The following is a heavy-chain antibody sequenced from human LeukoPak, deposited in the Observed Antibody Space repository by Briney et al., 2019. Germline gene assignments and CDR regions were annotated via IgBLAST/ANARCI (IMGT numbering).Heavy chain of an antibody. CDR1: GFTFSNAW. Sequence: PGGSLRLSCAASGFTFSNAWMSWVRQAPGKGLEWVGRIKSKTDGGTTDYAAPVKGRFTISRDDSKNTLYLQMNSLKTEDTAVYYCTTLYGSDPRITMVRGDVIDYWGQGTLVTVSS. D-gene: IGHD3-10*01. CDR2: IKSKTDGGTT. J-gene: IGHJ4*02. CDR3: TTLYGSDPRITMVRGDVIDY. V-gene: IGHV3-15*01.